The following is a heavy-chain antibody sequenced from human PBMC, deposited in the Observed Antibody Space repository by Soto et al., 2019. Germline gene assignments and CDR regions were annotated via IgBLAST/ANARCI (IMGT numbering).Heavy chain of an antibody. J-gene: IGHJ4*02. V-gene: IGHV3-33*01. D-gene: IGHD6-13*01. CDR3: ARDPLGGAAGYFDY. Sequence: GGSLRLSCAASGFSFSSYGMHWVRQAPGKGLEWVAVIWYDGSNKYTDSVKGRFTISRDSSMNTLYLQMNSLRVEDTAVYHCARDPLGGAAGYFDYWGQGTLVTVSS. CDR2: IWYDGSNK. CDR1: GFSFSSYG.